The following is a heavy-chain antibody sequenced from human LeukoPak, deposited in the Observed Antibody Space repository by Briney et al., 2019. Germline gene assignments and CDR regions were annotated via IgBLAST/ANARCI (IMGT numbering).Heavy chain of an antibody. J-gene: IGHJ5*02. CDR3: ARAMVRGIWFDP. CDR1: GYSISSGYH. Sequence: SETLSLTCAVSGYSISSGYHWGWIPQPPGKGLEWIGSIYHSGSTYYNPSLKSRVTISVDTSKNQSSLKLSSVTAADTAVYYCARAMVRGIWFDPWGQGTLVTVSS. D-gene: IGHD3-10*01. CDR2: IYHSGST. V-gene: IGHV4-38-2*01.